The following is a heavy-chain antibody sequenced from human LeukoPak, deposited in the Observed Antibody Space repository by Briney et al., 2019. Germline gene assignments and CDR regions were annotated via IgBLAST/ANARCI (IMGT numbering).Heavy chain of an antibody. V-gene: IGHV4-61*02. Sequence: SETLSLTCTVSGGSISSGSYYWSWIRQPAGKGLEWIGRIYTSGSTNYNPSLKSRVTISVDTSKNQFSLKLSSVTAADTAVYYCARLGSSWEPSIAEFDYWGQGTLVTVSS. D-gene: IGHD1-26*01. J-gene: IGHJ4*02. CDR3: ARLGSSWEPSIAEFDY. CDR1: GGSISSGSYY. CDR2: IYTSGST.